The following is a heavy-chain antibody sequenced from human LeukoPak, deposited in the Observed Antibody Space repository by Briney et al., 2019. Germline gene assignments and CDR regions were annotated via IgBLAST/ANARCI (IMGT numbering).Heavy chain of an antibody. CDR3: ARGFYDFWSGYYNDYFDY. CDR2: IYYSGST. J-gene: IGHJ4*02. V-gene: IGHV4-30-4*07. CDR1: GGSISSGGYS. D-gene: IGHD3-3*01. Sequence: PSETLSLTCAVSGGSISSGGYSWSWIRQPPGKGLEWIGYIYYSGSTYYNPSLKSQVTISVDTSKNQFSLKLSSVTAADTAVYYCARGFYDFWSGYYNDYFDYWGQGTLVTVSS.